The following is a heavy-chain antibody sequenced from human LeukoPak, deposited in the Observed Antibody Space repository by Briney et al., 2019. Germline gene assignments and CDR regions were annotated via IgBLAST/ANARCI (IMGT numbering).Heavy chain of an antibody. Sequence: ASVKVSCKASGYTFTSYGISWVRQAPGQGLEWMGWINPNSGGTNYAQKFQGRVTMTRDTSISTAYMELSRLRSDDTAVYYCARSKNDFWSGYYNDYWGQGTLVTVSS. CDR1: GYTFTSYG. CDR3: ARSKNDFWSGYYNDY. D-gene: IGHD3-3*01. CDR2: INPNSGGT. J-gene: IGHJ4*02. V-gene: IGHV1-2*02.